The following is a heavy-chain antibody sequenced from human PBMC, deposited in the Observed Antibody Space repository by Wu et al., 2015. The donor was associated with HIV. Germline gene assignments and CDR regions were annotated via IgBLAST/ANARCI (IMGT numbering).Heavy chain of an antibody. CDR3: ARERGINREYCSNGVCPSYDS. D-gene: IGHD2-8*01. CDR1: GYTFTTYG. J-gene: IGHJ4*03. Sequence: QVRVMQSGDELKKPGASVKVSCKTSGYTFTTYGIGWVRQAPRQGLEWMGWINTYSGEIHYAQKFQGRVTMTIDTSTTTAYMELRSLRSDDTAVYYCARERGINREYCSNGVCPSYDSWGRGTSGHRLL. CDR2: INTYSGEI. V-gene: IGHV1-18*01.